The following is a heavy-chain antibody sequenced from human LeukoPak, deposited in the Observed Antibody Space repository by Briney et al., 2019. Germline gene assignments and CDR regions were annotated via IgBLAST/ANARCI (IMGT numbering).Heavy chain of an antibody. CDR2: ISAYNGNR. CDR3: ARDDSGAKVDIDY. D-gene: IGHD5-12*01. CDR1: GYSFGDYG. J-gene: IGHJ4*02. Sequence: GASVNVSCKASGYSFGDYGFSWVRQAPGQGLEWLGWISAYNGNRNYAQKVEGRVTMNTDTSTSTAYLELRGLRPDDTAVYYCARDDSGAKVDIDYWGQGTLLIVSS. V-gene: IGHV1-18*01.